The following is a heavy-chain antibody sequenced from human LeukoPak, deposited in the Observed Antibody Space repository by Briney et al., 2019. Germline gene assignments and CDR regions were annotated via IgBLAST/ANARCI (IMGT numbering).Heavy chain of an antibody. CDR3: AKGGNLVSGWYVSYSWFDP. J-gene: IGHJ5*02. V-gene: IGHV3-23*01. Sequence: AGGSLRLSCAASGFTFSSYGMSWVRQAPGKGLEWVSAISGSGGSTYYADSVKGRFTISRDNSKNTLYLQMNSLRAEDTAVYYCAKGGNLVSGWYVSYSWFDPWGQGTLVTVSS. CDR1: GFTFSSYG. CDR2: ISGSGGST. D-gene: IGHD6-19*01.